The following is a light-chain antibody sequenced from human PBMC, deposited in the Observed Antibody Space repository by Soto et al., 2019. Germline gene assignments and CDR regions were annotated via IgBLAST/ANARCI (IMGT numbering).Light chain of an antibody. Sequence: AIQLTQSPSSLSASVGDRVTITCRASQAIRNDLAWYQQIPGKAPNLLIYTASTLRSGVPSRFSGSRSDTDFTLTISSLQPEDFATYYCFQDFNSPWTFGQGTKVEVK. CDR2: TAS. V-gene: IGKV1-6*01. J-gene: IGKJ1*01. CDR1: QAIRND. CDR3: FQDFNSPWT.